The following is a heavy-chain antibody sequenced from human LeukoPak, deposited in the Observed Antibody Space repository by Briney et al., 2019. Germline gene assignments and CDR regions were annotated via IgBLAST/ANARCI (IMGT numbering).Heavy chain of an antibody. J-gene: IGHJ4*02. D-gene: IGHD2-21*02. V-gene: IGHV1-69*13. CDR2: ITPIFRTP. Sequence: GASVEVSCKASGGTFSSTTINWVRQAPGQGLEWMGGITPIFRTPNYAQKFQGRVTITAVESMSTAYMELSSLRSEDTAVYYCARGWLAETTVVTPYNYWGQGTLVTVSS. CDR3: ARGWLAETTVVTPYNY. CDR1: GGTFSSTT.